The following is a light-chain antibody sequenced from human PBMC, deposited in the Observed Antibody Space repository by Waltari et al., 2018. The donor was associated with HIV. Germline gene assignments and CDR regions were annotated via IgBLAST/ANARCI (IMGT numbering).Light chain of an antibody. V-gene: IGLV2-14*03. CDR3: ASFTGDDTVM. CDR2: DVD. Sequence: SAVTQPASVSGLPGQSVTISCTGDDHDFGLRNFVSWYQQHPGTLPRLIFSDVDRRAAGLPLRSASPTAAGTAFLTSASLRTEDEALYYCASFTGDDTVMFGGGTLVTVL. CDR1: DHDFGLRNF. J-gene: IGLJ3*02.